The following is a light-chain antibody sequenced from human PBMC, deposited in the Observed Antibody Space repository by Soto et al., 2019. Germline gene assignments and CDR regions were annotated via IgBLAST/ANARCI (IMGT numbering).Light chain of an antibody. V-gene: IGKV1-16*01. Sequence: DIQMTQSPSSLSAFIGDRVTITCRASQAISNYLAWFQQKPGKAPKSLIYAASNLQSGVPSRFSGSGSGTDFSLTISSLQPEDFATYYCQQYNTYPWTFGQGTKVEIE. CDR3: QQYNTYPWT. J-gene: IGKJ1*01. CDR2: AAS. CDR1: QAISNY.